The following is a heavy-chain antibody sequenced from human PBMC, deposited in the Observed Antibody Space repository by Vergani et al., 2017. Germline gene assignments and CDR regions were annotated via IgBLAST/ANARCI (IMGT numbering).Heavy chain of an antibody. Sequence: QVQLQQWGGGLLKPSETLSLTCVVNGGSFTSYHWTWIRQSPGEGLEWVGDIDHTGRPDYNPSLKSRLTMSVAKSRNQFSLTLNSVTATDTAIYFCARVNTETNGHLYYYYYMDVWGQGTAVTV. CDR3: ARVNTETNGHLYYYYYMDV. V-gene: IGHV4-34*01. J-gene: IGHJ6*03. CDR2: IDHTGRP. D-gene: IGHD4-11*01. CDR1: GGSFTSYH.